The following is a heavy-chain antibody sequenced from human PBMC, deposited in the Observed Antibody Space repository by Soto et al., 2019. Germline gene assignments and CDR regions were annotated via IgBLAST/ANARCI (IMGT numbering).Heavy chain of an antibody. J-gene: IGHJ6*02. D-gene: IGHD2-2*01. Sequence: SETLSLTCTVSGGSISSYYWTWIRQPPGKGLEWIGYVYYSGSVNYNPSLKSRVTISVDTTKHQFSLNLSSVTAADTAVYYCARHYAGGLDVWGQGITVTVSS. CDR2: VYYSGSV. CDR3: ARHYAGGLDV. V-gene: IGHV4-59*08. CDR1: GGSISSYY.